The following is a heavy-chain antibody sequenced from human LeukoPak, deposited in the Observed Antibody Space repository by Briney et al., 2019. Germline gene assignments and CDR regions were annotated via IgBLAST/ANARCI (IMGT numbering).Heavy chain of an antibody. Sequence: GGSLRLSCAASGFIFTNYFMSWVRQAPGKGLEWVASIKHDGSEKYYVDSVRGRFTISRDNTMNSLYPQMSSLRAEDTAVYYCATDRGWRTSGYYLYYFEYWGQGTLVTFSS. V-gene: IGHV3-7*01. D-gene: IGHD3-3*01. CDR2: IKHDGSEK. CDR3: ATDRGWRTSGYYLYYFEY. CDR1: GFIFTNYF. J-gene: IGHJ4*02.